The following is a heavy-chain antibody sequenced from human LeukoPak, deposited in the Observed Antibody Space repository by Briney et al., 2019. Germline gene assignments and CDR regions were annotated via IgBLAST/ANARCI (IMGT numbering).Heavy chain of an antibody. CDR2: IYHSGST. CDR3: AREGAARNFDY. D-gene: IGHD6-6*01. J-gene: IGHJ4*02. Sequence: PSETLSLTCTVSGYSISSGYYWGWIRQPPGKGLEWIGSIYHSGSTNFDPSLKSRVSISLDTSQNQFSLKLSSVTAADTAVYYCAREGAARNFDYWGQGILVTVSS. V-gene: IGHV4-38-2*02. CDR1: GYSISSGYY.